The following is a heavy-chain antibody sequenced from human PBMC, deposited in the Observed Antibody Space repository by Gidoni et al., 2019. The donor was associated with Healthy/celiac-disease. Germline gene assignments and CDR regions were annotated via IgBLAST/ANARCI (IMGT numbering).Heavy chain of an antibody. CDR3: ARGLLWFGSPLEGLDY. V-gene: IGHV1-46*01. J-gene: IGHJ4*02. CDR1: GYTFTSYY. D-gene: IGHD3-10*01. CDR2: INPSGGST. Sequence: QVQLVQSGAEVKKPGASVKVSCKASGYTFTSYYMHWVRQAPGQGLEWMGIINPSGGSTSYAQKFQGRVTMTRDTSTSTVYMELSSLRSEDTAVYYCARGLLWFGSPLEGLDYWGQGTLVTVSS.